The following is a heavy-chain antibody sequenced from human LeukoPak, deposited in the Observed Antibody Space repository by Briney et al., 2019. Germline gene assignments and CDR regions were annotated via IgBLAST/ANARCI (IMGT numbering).Heavy chain of an antibody. D-gene: IGHD6-19*01. J-gene: IGHJ4*02. CDR1: GFTFSSYG. CDR2: ISYDGSNK. CDR3: AKDLSSGWLDY. V-gene: IGHV3-30*18. Sequence: GGSLRLSCAASGFTFSSYGMHWVRQATGKGLEWVAVISYDGSNKYYADSVKGRFTISRDNSKNTLYLQMNSLRAEDTAVYYCAKDLSSGWLDYWGQGTLVTVSS.